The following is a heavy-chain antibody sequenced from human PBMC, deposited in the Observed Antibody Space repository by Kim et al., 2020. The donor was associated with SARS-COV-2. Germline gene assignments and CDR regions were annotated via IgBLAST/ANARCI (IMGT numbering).Heavy chain of an antibody. CDR2: IKSKTDGGTT. D-gene: IGHD3-22*01. V-gene: IGHV3-15*01. CDR3: TTADRITMIGRVRGGGDY. Sequence: GGSLRLSCAASGFIFSNAWMSWVRQAPGKGLEWVGRIKSKTDGGTTDYAAPVKGRFTISRDDSKNTLYLQMNSLKTEDTAVYYCTTADRITMIGRVRGGGDYWGQGTLVTVSS. CDR1: GFIFSNAW. J-gene: IGHJ4*02.